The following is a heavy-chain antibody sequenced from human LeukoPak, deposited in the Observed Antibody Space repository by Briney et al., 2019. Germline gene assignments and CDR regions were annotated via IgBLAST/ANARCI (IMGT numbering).Heavy chain of an antibody. CDR1: GFTFDDYA. CDR3: AKGGYSYGYWYFDL. D-gene: IGHD5-18*01. CDR2: ISWNSGSI. Sequence: SLRLSCAASGFTFDDYAMHWVRRAPGKGLEWVSGISWNSGSIGYADSVKGRFTISRDNAKNSLYLQMNSLRAEDTALYYCAKGGYSYGYWYFDLWGRGTLVTVSS. V-gene: IGHV3-9*01. J-gene: IGHJ2*01.